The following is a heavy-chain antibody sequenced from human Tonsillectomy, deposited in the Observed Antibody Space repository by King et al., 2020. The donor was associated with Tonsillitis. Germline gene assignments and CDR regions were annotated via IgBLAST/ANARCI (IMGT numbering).Heavy chain of an antibody. V-gene: IGHV4-34*01. J-gene: IGHJ4*02. CDR2: INHSGGT. CDR1: GGSFSAYY. Sequence: VQLQQWGAGLLKPSETLSLTCAVYGGSFSAYYWSWIRQPPGKGLEWIGEINHSGGTNYNPYLKSRVTISLDTSKNQFSLKLNSVTAADTAVYYCAVARGVEGYFDYWGQGTLVTVSS. D-gene: IGHD3-10*01. CDR3: AVARGVEGYFDY.